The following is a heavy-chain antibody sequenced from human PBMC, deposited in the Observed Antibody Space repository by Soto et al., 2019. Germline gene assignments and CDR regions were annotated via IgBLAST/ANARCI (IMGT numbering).Heavy chain of an antibody. J-gene: IGHJ2*01. CDR2: ISYDGSNK. CDR1: GFTFSSYA. Sequence: QVQLVESGGGVVQPGRSLRLSCAASGFTFSSYAMHWVRQAPGKGLEWVAVISYDGSNKYYADSVKGRFTISRDNSKNTRYLQMNSLRAEDTAVYYCARDFYSYGLYWYFDLWGRGSLVTVSS. CDR3: ARDFYSYGLYWYFDL. V-gene: IGHV3-30-3*01. D-gene: IGHD5-18*01.